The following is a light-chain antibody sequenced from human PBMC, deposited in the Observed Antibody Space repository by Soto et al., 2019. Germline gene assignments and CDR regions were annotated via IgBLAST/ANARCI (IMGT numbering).Light chain of an antibody. CDR2: EVT. CDR1: SSDIGGYNY. J-gene: IGLJ2*01. Sequence: QSALTQPPSASGSPGQSVTISCTGTSSDIGGYNYVSWYQQRPGKAPKLMIYEVTKRPSGVPDRFSGSKSGSTASLTVSGLQAEDEADYFCSSYAGSNTVLFGGGTKVTVL. CDR3: SSYAGSNTVL. V-gene: IGLV2-8*01.